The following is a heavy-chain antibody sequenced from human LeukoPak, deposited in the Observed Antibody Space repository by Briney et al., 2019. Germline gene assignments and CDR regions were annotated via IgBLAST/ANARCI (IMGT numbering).Heavy chain of an antibody. CDR3: TREPLGYCTSSSCPRWFDP. J-gene: IGHJ5*02. CDR1: GFTLSNYA. V-gene: IGHV3-30*04. D-gene: IGHD2-2*01. CDR2: ITKDGSVK. Sequence: GGSLRLSCAASGFTLSNYAMHWVRQAPRQGLEWVAVITKDGSVKHYADSVKGRFTISRDSSENTLYLQMSSLKAEDTAVYFCTREPLGYCTSSSCPRWFDPRGQGTLVTVSS.